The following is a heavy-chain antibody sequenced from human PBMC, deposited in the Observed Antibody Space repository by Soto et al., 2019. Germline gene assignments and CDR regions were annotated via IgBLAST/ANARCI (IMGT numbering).Heavy chain of an antibody. Sequence: ASVNVSCKVSGYTRTELSMHWVLQAPGKGLEWMGGFDPEDGETIYAQKFQGRVTMTEDTSTDTGYMELSSLRFEDTAVYYCVTIDPRYDISGPDAFDIWGQGTMVTVSS. V-gene: IGHV1-24*01. CDR1: GYTRTELS. J-gene: IGHJ3*02. D-gene: IGHD3-22*01. CDR2: FDPEDGET. CDR3: VTIDPRYDISGPDAFDI.